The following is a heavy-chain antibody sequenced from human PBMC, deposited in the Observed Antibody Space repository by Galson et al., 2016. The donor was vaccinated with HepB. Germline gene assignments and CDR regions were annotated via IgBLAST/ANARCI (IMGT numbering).Heavy chain of an antibody. Sequence: SLRLSCAASGFTFNSYWMAWVRQAPGKGLEWVANIKQDGGEKYYVDSVKGRFTVSRDNAKNSLYLQMNSLRVEDTAVYYCACPTGGNWTDYWGQGTLVTVSS. J-gene: IGHJ4*02. CDR3: ACPTGGNWTDY. D-gene: IGHD1-1*01. V-gene: IGHV3-7*05. CDR2: IKQDGGEK. CDR1: GFTFNSYW.